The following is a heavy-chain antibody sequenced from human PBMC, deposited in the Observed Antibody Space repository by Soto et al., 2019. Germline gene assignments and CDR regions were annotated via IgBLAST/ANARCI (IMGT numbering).Heavy chain of an antibody. CDR2: ITSSGGGT. D-gene: IGHD6-13*01. Sequence: SLILSCAASGFTFSAYVMSWVRQAPGKGLEWVSSITSSGGGTYYADSVKGRFTVSRDNSKNTVYLQMNSLRDEDTAVYYCAKLTAAWGQGTLVTVSS. CDR3: AKLTAA. CDR1: GFTFSAYV. J-gene: IGHJ4*02. V-gene: IGHV3-23*01.